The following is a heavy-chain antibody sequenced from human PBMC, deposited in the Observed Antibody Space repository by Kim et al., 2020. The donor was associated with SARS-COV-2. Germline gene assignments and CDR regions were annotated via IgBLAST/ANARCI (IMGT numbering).Heavy chain of an antibody. CDR3: TRVRAAASLYYYGMDV. CDR1: GYSFTTYY. V-gene: IGHV1-46*01. CDR2: INPSGGIT. J-gene: IGHJ6*02. Sequence: ASVKVSCTASGYSFTTYYLHWVRQAPGQGLEWMGIINPSGGITNYAQNFQGRLTMTRDTSTNTVYMDLNSLKSEDTAMYYCTRVRAAASLYYYGMDVWGQGTTVTVSS. D-gene: IGHD6-13*01.